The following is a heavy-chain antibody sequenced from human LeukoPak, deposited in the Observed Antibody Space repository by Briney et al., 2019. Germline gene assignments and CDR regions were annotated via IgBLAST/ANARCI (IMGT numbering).Heavy chain of an antibody. CDR3: ARGRYYLDS. Sequence: GGSLRLSCAASGFTFSTYWMHWVRQAPGKGLVWVSRINSDGSRAYYADPVKGRFTISRDNAKNTLYLQMSSLRAEDTVVYYCARGRYYLDSWGQGTLVTVSS. CDR2: INSDGSRA. V-gene: IGHV3-74*01. J-gene: IGHJ4*02. D-gene: IGHD3-16*01. CDR1: GFTFSTYW.